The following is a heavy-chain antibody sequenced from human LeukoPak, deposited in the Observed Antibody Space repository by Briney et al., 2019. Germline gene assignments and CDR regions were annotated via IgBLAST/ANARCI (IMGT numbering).Heavy chain of an antibody. D-gene: IGHD3-22*01. J-gene: IGHJ4*02. V-gene: IGHV3-23*01. CDR1: GFTFSSYA. CDR3: AKEWLGNYHDSSGYYNFDY. Sequence: EGSLRLSCAASGFTFSSYAMSWVRQAPGKGLEWVSAISGSGGSTYYADSVKGRFTISRDNSKNTLYLQMNSLRAEDTAVYYCAKEWLGNYHDSSGYYNFDYWGQGTLVTVSS. CDR2: ISGSGGST.